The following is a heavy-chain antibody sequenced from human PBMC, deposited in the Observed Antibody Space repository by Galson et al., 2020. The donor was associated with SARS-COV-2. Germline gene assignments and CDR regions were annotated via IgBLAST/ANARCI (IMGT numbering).Heavy chain of an antibody. J-gene: IGHJ4*02. CDR2: IKGDGSET. D-gene: IGHD6-19*01. Sequence: GGSLRLSCEVSGFTFNDFWMSWFRQAPGKGLEWVANIKGDGSETNYADFVKGRFSISRDNAANSLYLQMNSLRVEDSAVYYCSIEGWQGGYWGQGTLVTVSS. V-gene: IGHV3-7*01. CDR1: GFTFNDFW. CDR3: SIEGWQGGY.